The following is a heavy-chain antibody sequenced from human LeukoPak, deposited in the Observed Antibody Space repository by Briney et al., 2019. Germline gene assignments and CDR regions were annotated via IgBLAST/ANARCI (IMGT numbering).Heavy chain of an antibody. CDR2: IYYSGST. CDR3: ARGALLWFGDRMEYYFDY. D-gene: IGHD3-10*01. J-gene: IGHJ4*02. CDR1: GGSISSYY. V-gene: IGHV4-59*01. Sequence: SETLSLTCTVSGGSISSYYWSWIRQPPGKGLEWIGCIYYSGSTNYNPSFKSRVTISVDTSKNQFSLKLSSMTAADTAVYYCARGALLWFGDRMEYYFDYWGQGTLLTVSS.